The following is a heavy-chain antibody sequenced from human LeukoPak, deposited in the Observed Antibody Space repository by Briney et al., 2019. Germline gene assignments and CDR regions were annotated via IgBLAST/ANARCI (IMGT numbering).Heavy chain of an antibody. CDR2: ISGSGGST. CDR3: AKVDTAMVKGRAFDI. J-gene: IGHJ3*02. V-gene: IGHV3-23*01. Sequence: PGGSLRPSCAASGFTFSNYAMSWIRQAAGKGLEWVSAISGSGGSTYYADSVKGRFTISRDNSKNTLYLQMNSLRAEDTAVYYCAKVDTAMVKGRAFDIWGQGTMVTVSS. D-gene: IGHD5-18*01. CDR1: GFTFSNYA.